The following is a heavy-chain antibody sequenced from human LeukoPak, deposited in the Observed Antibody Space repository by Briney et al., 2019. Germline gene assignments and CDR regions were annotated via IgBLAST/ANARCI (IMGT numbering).Heavy chain of an antibody. Sequence: SVMVSCKASGGTFSSYAISWVRQAPGQGLEWMGRIIPIFGTANYAQKFQGRVTITTDESTSTAYMELSSLRSEDTAVYYCARSRAGYNFNAFDIWGQGTMVTVSS. CDR2: IIPIFGTA. V-gene: IGHV1-69*05. CDR3: ARSRAGYNFNAFDI. D-gene: IGHD5-24*01. CDR1: GGTFSSYA. J-gene: IGHJ3*02.